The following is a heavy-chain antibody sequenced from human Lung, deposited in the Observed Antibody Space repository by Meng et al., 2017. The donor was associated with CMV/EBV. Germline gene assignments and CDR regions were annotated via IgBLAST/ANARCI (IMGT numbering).Heavy chain of an antibody. CDR1: GFPFNRYW. D-gene: IGHD1-26*01. CDR2: IKFDGTYA. Sequence: SCGASGFPFNRYWRHSVRRAPGKGLIWVARIKFDGTYANYADSVRGRFTISRDNAGDRLFLQMNSLRAEDTALYFCVRDGDKWNFDYWGKGTLVTVSS. V-gene: IGHV3-74*01. J-gene: IGHJ4*02. CDR3: VRDGDKWNFDY.